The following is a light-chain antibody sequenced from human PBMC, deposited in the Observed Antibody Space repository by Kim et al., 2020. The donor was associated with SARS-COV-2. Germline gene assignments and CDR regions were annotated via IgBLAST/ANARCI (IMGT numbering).Light chain of an antibody. V-gene: IGKV1-27*01. CDR1: QGIYKY. CDR3: QKYDVAPYT. CDR2: DAS. Sequence: SASVGDRVTITGRASQGIYKYLAWYQQKPGKVPKLLIYDASKLESGFPSRFSGRGSGTSFTLTINSLQPEDVATYYCQKYDVAPYTFGQGTKLEI. J-gene: IGKJ2*01.